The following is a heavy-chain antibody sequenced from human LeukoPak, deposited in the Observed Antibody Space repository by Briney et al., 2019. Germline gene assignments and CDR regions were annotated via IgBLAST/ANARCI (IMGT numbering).Heavy chain of an antibody. D-gene: IGHD5-18*01. CDR2: INPNSGGT. V-gene: IGHV1-2*02. CDR3: ARGGDTTKYYYYYMDV. CDR1: GYTFTGYY. Sequence: ASVKVSCKASGYTFTGYYMHWVRQAPGQGLEWMGWINPNSGGTNYGQRFQGRVTMTRDTSISTAYMELSRLTSDDTALYYCARGGDTTKYYYYYMDVWGIGTTVTVSS. J-gene: IGHJ6*03.